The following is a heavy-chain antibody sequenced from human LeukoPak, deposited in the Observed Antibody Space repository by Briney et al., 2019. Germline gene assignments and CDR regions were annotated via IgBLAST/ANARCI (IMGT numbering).Heavy chain of an antibody. D-gene: IGHD3-10*01. CDR3: ASSRRWFGELLFYYYYYMDV. CDR2: ISTYNGNT. Sequence: GASVKVSCKASGYTFNIYGIIWVRQAPGQGLEWVGWISTYNGNTNYAPNIQDRVTMTTDTSTSTAYMELSSLRSEDTAVYYCASSRRWFGELLFYYYYYMDVWGKGTTVTVSS. CDR1: GYTFNIYG. V-gene: IGHV1-18*01. J-gene: IGHJ6*03.